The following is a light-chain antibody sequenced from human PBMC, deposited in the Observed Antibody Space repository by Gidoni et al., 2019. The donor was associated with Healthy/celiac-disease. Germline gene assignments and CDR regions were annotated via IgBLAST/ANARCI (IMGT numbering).Light chain of an antibody. CDR3: QQYDTPSIT. Sequence: DIQMTQSPSSLSASVGDRVNITCQASQDISNYLNWYQQKPGKAPKLLIYDASNLETGVPSRFSGSGSGTDFTFTISRLQPEDIATYYFQQYDTPSITFGQGTRLEIK. CDR1: QDISNY. J-gene: IGKJ5*01. V-gene: IGKV1-33*01. CDR2: DAS.